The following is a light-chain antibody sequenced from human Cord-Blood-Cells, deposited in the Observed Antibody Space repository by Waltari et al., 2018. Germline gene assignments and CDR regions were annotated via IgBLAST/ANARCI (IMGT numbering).Light chain of an antibody. CDR1: QSVLYSSNNKNY. Sequence: DIVMTQSPDSLAVSLGERATINCKSSQSVLYSSNNKNYLAGYQQKPGQPPKLLIYWASTRESGVPDRFSCSGSGTDFTLTISSLHAEDVAVYYCQQYYSTPWTFGQGTKVEIK. J-gene: IGKJ1*01. CDR3: QQYYSTPWT. V-gene: IGKV4-1*01. CDR2: WAS.